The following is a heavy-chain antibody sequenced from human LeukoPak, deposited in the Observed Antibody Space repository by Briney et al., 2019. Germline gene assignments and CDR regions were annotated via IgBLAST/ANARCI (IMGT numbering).Heavy chain of an antibody. D-gene: IGHD2-2*01. Sequence: GRSLRLSCAASGFTFSSYAMSWVRQSPGTGLEWVSTISGSGGSTYYADSVKGRFTISRDNTKNTLYLQMNSLRAEDTAVYYGATFSDRSSRYFDYWGQGTLVTVSS. J-gene: IGHJ4*02. CDR1: GFTFSSYA. CDR2: ISGSGGST. CDR3: ATFSDRSSRYFDY. V-gene: IGHV3-23*01.